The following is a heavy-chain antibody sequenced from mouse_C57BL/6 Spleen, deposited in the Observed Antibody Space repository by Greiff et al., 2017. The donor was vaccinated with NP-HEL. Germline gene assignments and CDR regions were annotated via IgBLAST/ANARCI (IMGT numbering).Heavy chain of an antibody. CDR2: IDPETGGT. Sequence: VQLQQSGAELVRPGASVTLSCKASGYTFTDYEMHWVKQTPVHGLEWIGAIDPETGGTAYNQKFKGKAILTADKSSSTAYMELRSLTSEDSAVYYCTRDYLYAMDYWGQGTSVTVSS. CDR3: TRDYLYAMDY. V-gene: IGHV1-15*01. D-gene: IGHD5-5*01. J-gene: IGHJ4*01. CDR1: GYTFTDYE.